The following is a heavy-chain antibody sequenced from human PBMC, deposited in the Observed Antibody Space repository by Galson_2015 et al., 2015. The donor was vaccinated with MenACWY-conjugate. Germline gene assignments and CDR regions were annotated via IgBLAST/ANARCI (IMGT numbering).Heavy chain of an antibody. CDR3: AIRDGNNNFAY. D-gene: IGHD5-24*01. Sequence: SLRLSCAASGFTFSNYAMTWVRQAPGKGLECVSSITGRADSTYYADSVRGRFTISRDKSKNTLFLLMNSLRVEDTAVYYCAIRDGNNNFAYWGQGILVTVSS. V-gene: IGHV3-23*01. CDR1: GFTFSNYA. CDR2: ITGRADST. J-gene: IGHJ4*02.